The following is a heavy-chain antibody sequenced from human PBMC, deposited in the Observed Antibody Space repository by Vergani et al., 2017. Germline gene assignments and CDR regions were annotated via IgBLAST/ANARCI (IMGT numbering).Heavy chain of an antibody. CDR1: GFTFSSYG. V-gene: IGHV3-30*02. CDR3: AKVDCGGDCYYGVNWYFDL. CDR2: IRYDGSNK. Sequence: QVQLVESGGGVVQPGGSLRLSCAASGFTFSSYGMHWVRQAPGKGLEWVAFIRYDGSNKYYADSVKGRFTISRDNSKNTLYLQMNSLRAEDTAVYYCAKVDCGGDCYYGVNWYFDLWGRGTLVTVSS. J-gene: IGHJ2*01. D-gene: IGHD2-21*02.